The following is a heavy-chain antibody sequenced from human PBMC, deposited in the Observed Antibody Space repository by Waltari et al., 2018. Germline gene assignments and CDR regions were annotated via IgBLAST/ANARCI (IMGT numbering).Heavy chain of an antibody. Sequence: QVQLKESGPGLVKPSETLSLTCTVSGYSISSGYYWGWIRQPPGTGLEWIGSIYHSGSTYYNPSLKSRVTISVDTSKNQFSLKLSSVTAADTAVYYCARVDIVVVPAAIPEGWFDPWGQGTLVTVSS. CDR1: GYSISSGYY. CDR3: ARVDIVVVPAAIPEGWFDP. D-gene: IGHD2-2*02. V-gene: IGHV4-38-2*02. CDR2: IYHSGST. J-gene: IGHJ5*02.